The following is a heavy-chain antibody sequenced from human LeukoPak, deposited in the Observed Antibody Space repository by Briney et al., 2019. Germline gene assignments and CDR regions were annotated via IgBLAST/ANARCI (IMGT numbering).Heavy chain of an antibody. Sequence: SETLSLTCTVSGGSISSSSYYWGWIRQPPGKGLEWIGSIYCSGSTYYNPSLKSRVTISVDTSKNQFSLKLSSVTAADTAVYYCARTPRTPYDFWSGYTVYFDYWGKGTLVTVSS. CDR1: GGSISSSSYY. J-gene: IGHJ4*02. V-gene: IGHV4-39*01. D-gene: IGHD3-3*01. CDR3: ARTPRTPYDFWSGYTVYFDY. CDR2: IYCSGST.